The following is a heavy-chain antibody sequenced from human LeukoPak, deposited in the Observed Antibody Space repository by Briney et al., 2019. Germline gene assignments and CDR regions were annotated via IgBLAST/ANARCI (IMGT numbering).Heavy chain of an antibody. CDR2: INPNSGGT. D-gene: IGHD6-13*01. Sequence: GASVKVSCKASGYTFAGYYMHWVRQAPGQGLEWMGWINPNSGGTNYAQKFQGRVTMTRDTSISTAYMELSRLRSDDTAVHYCATILLTGYSSPTGWGQGTLVTVSS. CDR1: GYTFAGYY. V-gene: IGHV1-2*02. CDR3: ATILLTGYSSPTG. J-gene: IGHJ4*02.